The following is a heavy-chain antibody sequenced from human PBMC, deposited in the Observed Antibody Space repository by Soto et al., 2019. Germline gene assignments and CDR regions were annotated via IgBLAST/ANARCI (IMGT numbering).Heavy chain of an antibody. D-gene: IGHD6-13*01. CDR3: ARTAAAGKYYSGMDV. CDR2: IYPGDSDT. Sequence: EVQLVQSGAEVKKPGESLKISCKGSGYSFTSYWIGWARQMPGKGLEWMGIIYPGDSDTRYSPSFQGQVTISADKSISTAYLQWSSLKASDTAMYYCARTAAAGKYYSGMDVWGQGTTVTVSS. CDR1: GYSFTSYW. J-gene: IGHJ6*02. V-gene: IGHV5-51*01.